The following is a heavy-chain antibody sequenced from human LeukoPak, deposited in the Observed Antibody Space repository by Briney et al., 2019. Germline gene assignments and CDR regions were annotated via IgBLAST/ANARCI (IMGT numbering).Heavy chain of an antibody. V-gene: IGHV7-4-1*02. J-gene: IGHJ3*02. Sequence: ASVKVSCKASGHTFTSYAMNWVRQAPGQGLEWMGWLNTNTGNPTYAQGFTGRFVFSLDTSVSTAYLQISSLKAEDTAVYYCARGPYYYGSGRYGDAFDIWGQGTMVTVSS. D-gene: IGHD3-10*01. CDR1: GHTFTSYA. CDR3: ARGPYYYGSGRYGDAFDI. CDR2: LNTNTGNP.